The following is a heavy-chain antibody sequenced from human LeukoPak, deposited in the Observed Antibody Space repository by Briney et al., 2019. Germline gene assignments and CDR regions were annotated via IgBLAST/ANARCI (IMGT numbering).Heavy chain of an antibody. V-gene: IGHV1-18*01. D-gene: IGHD3-22*01. CDR1: GYTFTSYV. J-gene: IGHJ4*02. CDR3: ARQWVTMYYDSSGTRDY. Sequence: ASVKVSCKPSGYTFTSYVVNWVRQAPGQGLEWMGWISAYNGNKNYAQKLKGRVTMTRDTSTSTDYMEVRSLRSDDTAVYYCARQWVTMYYDSSGTRDYWGQGTLVTVSS. CDR2: ISAYNGNK.